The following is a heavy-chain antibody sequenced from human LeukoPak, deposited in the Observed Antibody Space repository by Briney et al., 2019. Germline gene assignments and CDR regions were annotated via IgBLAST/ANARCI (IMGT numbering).Heavy chain of an antibody. CDR1: GFTFRSYA. D-gene: IGHD6-13*01. Sequence: PGGSLRLSCAASGFTFRSYAMSWVRQAPGKGLEWVSAISGSGGSTYYADSVKGRFTISRDNSKNTLYLQMNSLRAEDTAVYYCAKERLTAAAGTGFFMNYWGQGTLVTVSS. V-gene: IGHV3-23*01. CDR2: ISGSGGST. CDR3: AKERLTAAAGTGFFMNY. J-gene: IGHJ4*02.